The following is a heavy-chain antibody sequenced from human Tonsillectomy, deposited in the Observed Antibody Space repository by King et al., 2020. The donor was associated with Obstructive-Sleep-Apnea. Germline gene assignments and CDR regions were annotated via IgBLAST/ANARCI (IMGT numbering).Heavy chain of an antibody. CDR3: ARDMSAYDSTSPAY. J-gene: IGHJ4*02. V-gene: IGHV1-2*02. CDR1: GYTFTGYY. Sequence: QLVQSGAEVKKPGASVKVSCKASGYTFTGYYIHWVRQAPGQGLEWMGWISPNSGATKYAQKFQDRVTMTRDTSISTAYMDLSRLKSDDTAIYYCARDMSAYDSTSPAYWGQGTLVTVSS. CDR2: ISPNSGAT. D-gene: IGHD3-10*01.